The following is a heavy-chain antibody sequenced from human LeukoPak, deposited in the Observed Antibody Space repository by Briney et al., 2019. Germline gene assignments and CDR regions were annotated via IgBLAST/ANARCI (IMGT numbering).Heavy chain of an antibody. J-gene: IGHJ6*02. CDR2: ISAYNGNT. V-gene: IGHV1-18*01. CDR1: GYIFTSYG. Sequence: ASVNVSCKASGYIFTSYGISGVRQAAGQGLEWMGWISAYNGNTNYAQRLQGRVTMTTDTSTSTAYMELRSLRSDDTAVYYCARVKCSSTSCYPYYYYYGMDVWGQGTTVTVSS. D-gene: IGHD2-2*01. CDR3: ARVKCSSTSCYPYYYYYGMDV.